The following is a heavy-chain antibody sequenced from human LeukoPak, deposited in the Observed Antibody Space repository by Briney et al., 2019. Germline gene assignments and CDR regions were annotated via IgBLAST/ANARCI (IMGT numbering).Heavy chain of an antibody. Sequence: GESLKISCKGPGYSFMDYWIGWVRQIPGKGPDWMGFIFPDDSNTKYSPSFQGQVTISLNKPISPAYVQWSSLKASDTAIYYCARYGIKGCITTNCYTSCFCYGMDVWGQGTTVTVSS. CDR2: IFPDDSNT. J-gene: IGHJ6*02. D-gene: IGHD2-2*02. CDR3: ARYGIKGCITTNCYTSCFCYGMDV. CDR1: GYSFMDYW. V-gene: IGHV5-51*04.